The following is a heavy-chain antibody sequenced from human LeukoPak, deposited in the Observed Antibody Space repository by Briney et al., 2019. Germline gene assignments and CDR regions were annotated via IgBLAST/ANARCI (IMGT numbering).Heavy chain of an antibody. Sequence: ASVKVSCKASGYTFTTFGIGWVRQAPGQGLEWMGWINAYNGNTKYAQQLQGRVTMTTDTSTSTAYMELRSLRSDDTAVYYCARVGVVLPANWFDPWGQGTLVTVSS. CDR3: ARVGVVLPANWFDP. J-gene: IGHJ5*02. D-gene: IGHD2-2*01. CDR1: GYTFTTFG. V-gene: IGHV1-18*01. CDR2: INAYNGNT.